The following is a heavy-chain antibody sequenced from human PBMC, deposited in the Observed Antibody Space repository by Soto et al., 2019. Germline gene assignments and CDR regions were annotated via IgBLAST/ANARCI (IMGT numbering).Heavy chain of an antibody. Sequence: SGGSLRLSCVASEFTFSSYEMNWVRQAPGKGLEWVSYISSSGTTIYYTDSVKGRFTTSRDESKNSAYLQMNSLKTEDTAVYYCVRATYFSDSSGYTRCLDYWGQGTLVTVSS. J-gene: IGHJ4*02. V-gene: IGHV3-48*03. CDR3: VRATYFSDSSGYTRCLDY. D-gene: IGHD3-22*01. CDR2: ISSSGTTI. CDR1: EFTFSSYE.